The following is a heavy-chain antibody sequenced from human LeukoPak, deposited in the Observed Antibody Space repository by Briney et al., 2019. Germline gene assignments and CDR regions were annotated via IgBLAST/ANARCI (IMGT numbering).Heavy chain of an antibody. D-gene: IGHD3-16*02. J-gene: IGHJ4*02. V-gene: IGHV1-2*02. Sequence: GASVKVSCKASGYTFTGYYMHWVRQAPGQGLEWMGWINPNSGGTNYAQKFQGRVTMARDTSISTAYMELSRLRSDDTAVYYCARWGAGITFGGVIPFDYWGQGTLVTVSS. CDR2: INPNSGGT. CDR3: ARWGAGITFGGVIPFDY. CDR1: GYTFTGYY.